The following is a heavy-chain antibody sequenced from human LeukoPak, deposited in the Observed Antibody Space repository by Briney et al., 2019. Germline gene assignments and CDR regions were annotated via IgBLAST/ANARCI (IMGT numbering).Heavy chain of an antibody. J-gene: IGHJ4*02. CDR3: ARISSSGWSSRNLDY. V-gene: IGHV3-7*01. CDR2: IKQDGSEK. CDR1: GFTFSSYW. Sequence: GGSLRLSCAASGFTFSSYWMSWVRQAPGKGLEWVANIKQDGSEKYYVDSVKGRFTISRDNAKNSLYLQMNSLRAEDTAVYYCARISSSGWSSRNLDYWGQGTLVTVSS. D-gene: IGHD6-19*01.